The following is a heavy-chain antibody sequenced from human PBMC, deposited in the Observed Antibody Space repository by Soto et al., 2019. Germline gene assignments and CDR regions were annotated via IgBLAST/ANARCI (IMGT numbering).Heavy chain of an antibody. J-gene: IGHJ4*02. CDR3: ARDTDWNYTFDY. CDR1: GGTFSSYT. CDR2: IIPILGIA. V-gene: IGHV1-69*04. Sequence: GASVKVSCKASGGTFSSYTISWVRQAPGQGLEWMGRIIPILGIANYAQKFQGRVTITADESTSTAYMELSSLRSEDTAVYYCARDTDWNYTFDYWGKGTLVTVSS. D-gene: IGHD1-7*01.